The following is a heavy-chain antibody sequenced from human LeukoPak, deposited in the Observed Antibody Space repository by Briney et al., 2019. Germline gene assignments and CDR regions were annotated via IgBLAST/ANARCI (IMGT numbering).Heavy chain of an antibody. D-gene: IGHD4-11*01. Sequence: TRGSLRLSCAASGFTFSSYSMNWVRQAPGKGLEWVSSISSSSSYIYYADSVKGRFTISRDNAKNSLYLQMNSLRAEDTAVYYCARYHDYTFDYWGQGTLVTVSS. CDR1: GFTFSSYS. J-gene: IGHJ4*02. V-gene: IGHV3-21*01. CDR2: ISSSSSYI. CDR3: ARYHDYTFDY.